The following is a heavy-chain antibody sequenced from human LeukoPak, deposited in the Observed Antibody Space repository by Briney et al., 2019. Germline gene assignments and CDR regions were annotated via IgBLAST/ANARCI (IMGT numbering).Heavy chain of an antibody. D-gene: IGHD1-26*01. CDR2: TSTSSSYI. V-gene: IGHV3-21*01. CDR1: GFTFSSYS. CDR3: ARTTAARWELLGAFDI. J-gene: IGHJ3*02. Sequence: GGSLRLSCAASGFTFSSYSMSWVRQAPGKGLEWVSSTSTSSSYIYYADSLKGRFTISRDNAKNSLYLQMNSLRAEDTAVYYCARTTAARWELLGAFDIWGQGTMVTVSS.